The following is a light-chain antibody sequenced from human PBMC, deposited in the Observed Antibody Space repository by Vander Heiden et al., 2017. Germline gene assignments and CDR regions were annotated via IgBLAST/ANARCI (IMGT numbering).Light chain of an antibody. J-gene: IGLJ2*01. Sequence: QSAVTQPAPVSGSPGQATTIPCTGTSGDFGVYNYDSWYQQHPGKPPKLMIYDVSNRPSGVSNRFSGSKSGNTASLTISGLQAEDEADYYCSSYTSSSTLGFGGGTKLTVL. CDR3: SSYTSSSTLG. V-gene: IGLV2-14*01. CDR2: DVS. CDR1: SGDFGVYNY.